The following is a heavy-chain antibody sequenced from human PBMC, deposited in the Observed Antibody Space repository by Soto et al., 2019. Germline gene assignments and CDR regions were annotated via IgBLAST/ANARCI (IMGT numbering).Heavy chain of an antibody. D-gene: IGHD5-12*01. Sequence: SETLSLTCTISGGSISSRDYYWSWNRQHPGKGLEWIGYISHLENTYLHPSFKSRLTMSIDRTRNQFSLKLSSVTAADMAVYYCARGGGYDSFDYWGQGVLVTVSS. CDR2: ISHLENT. CDR3: ARGGGYDSFDY. V-gene: IGHV4-30-2*01. J-gene: IGHJ4*02. CDR1: GGSISSRDYY.